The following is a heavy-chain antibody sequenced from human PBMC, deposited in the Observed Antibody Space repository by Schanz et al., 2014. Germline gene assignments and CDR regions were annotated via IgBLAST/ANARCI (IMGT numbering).Heavy chain of an antibody. V-gene: IGHV3-53*01. CDR3: ARDRWDWNNAFDI. Sequence: EVQLVESGGGLIQPGGSLRLSCAVSGFTVSSNYMSWVPQAPGKGLEWVSVIYSGGSTYYADSVKGRFTISRDNSKNTLYLQMNSLRAEDTAVYYCARDRWDWNNAFDIWGQGTMVTVSS. CDR2: IYSGGST. J-gene: IGHJ3*02. D-gene: IGHD1-1*01. CDR1: GFTVSSNY.